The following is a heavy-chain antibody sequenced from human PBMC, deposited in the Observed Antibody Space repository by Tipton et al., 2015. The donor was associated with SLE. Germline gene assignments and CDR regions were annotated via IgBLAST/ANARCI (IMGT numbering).Heavy chain of an antibody. J-gene: IGHJ4*02. CDR3: ARVWGTGSRGVDY. D-gene: IGHD2-2*01. Sequence: LVQSSQTLSLTCAISGDSVSTNSAAWTWIRQSPSRGLEWLGRTYYRSKWYSDYAVSVKSRITINPDTSKNQFSLQLNPVTPEDTAVYYCARVWGTGSRGVDYWDQGTLVTVSS. CDR2: TYYRSKWYS. V-gene: IGHV6-1*01. CDR1: GDSVSTNSAA.